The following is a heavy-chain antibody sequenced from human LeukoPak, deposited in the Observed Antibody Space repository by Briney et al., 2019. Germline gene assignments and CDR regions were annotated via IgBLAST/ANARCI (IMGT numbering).Heavy chain of an antibody. D-gene: IGHD6-19*01. J-gene: IGHJ4*02. CDR2: INYSEST. CDR1: VGSISSYY. Sequence: KPSQTLSLTCTVSVGSISSYYWRWIRQPPGKGLEWIEYINYSESTNYNPTLKSRVTISVDTSKKQFSRKRSAVTVADSAVYYCAGRTYTGLGDFWGQGTMVTVSS. V-gene: IGHV4-59*01. CDR3: AGRTYTGLGDF.